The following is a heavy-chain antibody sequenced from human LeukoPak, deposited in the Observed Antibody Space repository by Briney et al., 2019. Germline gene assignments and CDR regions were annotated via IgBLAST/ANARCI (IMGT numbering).Heavy chain of an antibody. V-gene: IGHV4-61*02. CDR2: IYTSGST. CDR3: ARSLVPAAEEHYYMDV. D-gene: IGHD2-2*01. J-gene: IGHJ6*03. Sequence: SETLSLTCTVSGGSISSGSYYWSWIRQPAGKGLEWIGRIYTSGSTNYNPSLKSRVTISVDTSKNQFSLKLSSVTAADTAVYYCARSLVPAAEEHYYMDVWGKGTTVTISS. CDR1: GGSISSGSYY.